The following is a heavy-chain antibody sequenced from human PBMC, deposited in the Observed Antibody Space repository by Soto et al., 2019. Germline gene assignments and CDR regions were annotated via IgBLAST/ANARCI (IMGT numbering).Heavy chain of an antibody. V-gene: IGHV3-74*01. Sequence: GSLRLSFVVSGFPFSSFWMNWVRQGPGKGLVWVSRINSDGSNTDYADSIQGRFTISRDNAKNTLYLQMNSLRPEDTGIYYCAKSLGSLGPWGQGTLVT. CDR1: GFPFSSFW. J-gene: IGHJ5*02. CDR2: INSDGSNT. CDR3: AKSLGSLGP. D-gene: IGHD3-10*01.